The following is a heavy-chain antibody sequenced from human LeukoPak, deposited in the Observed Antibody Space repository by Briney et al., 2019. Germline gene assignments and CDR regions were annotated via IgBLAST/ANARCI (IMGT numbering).Heavy chain of an antibody. Sequence: GGSLRLSCAAFGFTFSSYEMNWVRQAPGKGLEWVSYISSSGSTIYYADSVKGRFTISRDNAKNSLYLQMNSLRAEDTAVYYCARVGYTSDYWGQGTLVTVSS. CDR3: ARVGYTSDY. V-gene: IGHV3-48*03. CDR2: ISSSGSTI. J-gene: IGHJ4*02. D-gene: IGHD6-13*01. CDR1: GFTFSSYE.